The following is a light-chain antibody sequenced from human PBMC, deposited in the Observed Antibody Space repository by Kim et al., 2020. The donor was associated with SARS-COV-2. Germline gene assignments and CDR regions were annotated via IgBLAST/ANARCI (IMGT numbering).Light chain of an antibody. CDR3: SSYSSSSPHV. CDR2: DVT. CDR1: SSDDGAYNN. J-gene: IGLJ1*01. V-gene: IGLV2-14*03. Sequence: GQSVASTCAGTSSDDGAYNNVAWYQQHPGKDPKLMIYDVTNRPSGVSHRFSGSKSGNTASLSISGLQAEDEADYYCSSYSSSSPHVFGTGTKVTVL.